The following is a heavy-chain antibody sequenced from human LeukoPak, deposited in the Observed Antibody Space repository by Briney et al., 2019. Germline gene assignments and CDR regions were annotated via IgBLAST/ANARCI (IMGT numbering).Heavy chain of an antibody. CDR1: GYTSAHYG. D-gene: IGHD3-10*01. CDR2: MNPNSGNT. V-gene: IGHV1-8*02. CDR3: ARGRAGLLWFGESDDY. J-gene: IGHJ4*02. Sequence: ASVKVSCKASGYTSAHYGISWVRQAPGQGLEWMGWMNPNSGNTGYAQKFQGRVTMTRNTSISTAYMELSSLRSEDTAVYYCARGRAGLLWFGESDDYWGQGTLVTVSS.